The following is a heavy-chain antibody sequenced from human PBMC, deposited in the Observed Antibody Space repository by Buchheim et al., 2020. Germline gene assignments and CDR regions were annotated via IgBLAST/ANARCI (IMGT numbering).Heavy chain of an antibody. J-gene: IGHJ4*02. CDR3: ARSVGGATNY. Sequence: QVQLQESGPGLVKPSETLSLTCSVSGGSISSYYWYWIRQPPGKGLEWIGYIYYSGSTNYNPSLKSRVTISVDTSQNQFSLKLSSVTAADTAVYYCARSVGGATNYWGQGTL. D-gene: IGHD1-26*01. V-gene: IGHV4-59*01. CDR2: IYYSGST. CDR1: GGSISSYY.